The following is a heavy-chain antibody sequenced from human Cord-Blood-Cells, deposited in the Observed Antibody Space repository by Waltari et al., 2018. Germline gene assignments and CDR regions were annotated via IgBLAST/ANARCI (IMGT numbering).Heavy chain of an antibody. V-gene: IGHV5-51*01. CDR1: GYSFTSYW. D-gene: IGHD6-6*01. CDR2: IYPCDSDT. J-gene: IGHJ3*02. Sequence: EVQLVQSVAEVKKHGESLKISCKGSGYSFTSYWIGWVRQMPGKGLEWMGIIYPCDSDTRYSPSFQGQVTISADKSISTAYLQWSSLKASDTAMYYCARDPYSSSSLYVGAFDIWGQGTMVTVSS. CDR3: ARDPYSSSSLYVGAFDI.